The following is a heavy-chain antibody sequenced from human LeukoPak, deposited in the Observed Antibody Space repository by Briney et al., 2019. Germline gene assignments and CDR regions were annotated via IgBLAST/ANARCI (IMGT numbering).Heavy chain of an antibody. D-gene: IGHD3-22*01. V-gene: IGHV1-18*01. CDR3: ARFLYYDSSGANGVNAFDI. CDR1: GYTFTSYG. J-gene: IGHJ3*02. CDR2: ISAYNGNT. Sequence: ASVKVSCKASGYTFTSYGISWVRQAPGQGLEWMGWISAYNGNTNYAQKLQGRVTMTTDTSTSTAYMELRSLRSDDTAVYYCARFLYYDSSGANGVNAFDIWGQGTMVTVSS.